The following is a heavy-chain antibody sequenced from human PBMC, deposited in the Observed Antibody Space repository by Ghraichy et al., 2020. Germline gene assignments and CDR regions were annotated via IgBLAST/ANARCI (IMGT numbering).Heavy chain of an antibody. J-gene: IGHJ4*02. V-gene: IGHV1-18*01. CDR3: ARRTSWGYSRRYFDY. CDR1: GYTFTSYG. D-gene: IGHD2-21*01. CDR2: ISAYNGNT. Sequence: ASVKVSCKASGYTFTSYGINWVRQAPGQGLEWMGWISAYNGNTNYAQKLQGRVTMTTDTSTSTAYMEVRSLRSDDTAVDYCARRTSWGYSRRYFDYWGQGTLVTVSS.